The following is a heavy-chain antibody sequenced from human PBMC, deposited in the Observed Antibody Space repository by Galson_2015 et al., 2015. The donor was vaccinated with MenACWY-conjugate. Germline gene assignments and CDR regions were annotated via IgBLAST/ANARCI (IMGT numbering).Heavy chain of an antibody. V-gene: IGHV6-1*01. J-gene: IGHJ4*02. Sequence: CAISGDSVSSNSAAWNWIRQSPSRGLEWLGKTYYRSMWYNDYAVSVKSRITINPDTSNNQFSLQLNSVTPDDTAVYYCVREGYYFDYWGQGTLVTVSS. CDR1: GDSVSSNSAA. CDR2: TYYRSMWYN. CDR3: VREGYYFDY.